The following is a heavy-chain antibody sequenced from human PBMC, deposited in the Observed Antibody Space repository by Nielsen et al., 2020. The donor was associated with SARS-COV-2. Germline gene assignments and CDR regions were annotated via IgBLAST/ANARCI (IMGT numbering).Heavy chain of an antibody. CDR1: GYTFTSYA. V-gene: IGHV7-4-1*02. D-gene: IGHD2/OR15-2a*01. CDR3: ARRVVRRYYGDGSGFDP. CDR2: INTNTGNP. J-gene: IGHJ5*02. Sequence: ASVKVSCKASGYTFTSYAMNWVRQAPGQGLEWMGWINTNTGNPTYAQGFTGRFVFSLDTSVSTAYLQISSLKAEDTAVYYCARRVVRRYYGDGSGFDPWGQGTLVTVSS.